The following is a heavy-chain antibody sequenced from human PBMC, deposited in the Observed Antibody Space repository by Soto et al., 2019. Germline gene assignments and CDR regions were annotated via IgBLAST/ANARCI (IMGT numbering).Heavy chain of an antibody. Sequence: SVKVSCKASGGTFSSYAISWVRQAPGQGHERMGGIIPIFGTSNYAQKFQGRVTITADESTSTAYMELSSLRSEDTAVYYCARARGYSGYDAGVYYYYGMHVWGQGTTVTVSS. J-gene: IGHJ6*02. D-gene: IGHD5-12*01. CDR2: IIPIFGTS. CDR1: GGTFSSYA. V-gene: IGHV1-69*13. CDR3: ARARGYSGYDAGVYYYYGMHV.